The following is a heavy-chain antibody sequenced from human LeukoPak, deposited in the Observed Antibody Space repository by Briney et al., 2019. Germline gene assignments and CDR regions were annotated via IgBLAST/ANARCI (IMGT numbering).Heavy chain of an antibody. CDR2: ISSSGSTI. Sequence: PGGSLRLSCAASGFTFSSYEMNWVRQAPGMGLEWVLYISSSGSTIYYADSVKGRLTISRDNAKNSLYLQMNSLRAEDTAVYYCAGGLSVFDYWGQGTLVTVSS. D-gene: IGHD3-16*02. V-gene: IGHV3-48*03. CDR3: AGGLSVFDY. J-gene: IGHJ4*02. CDR1: GFTFSSYE.